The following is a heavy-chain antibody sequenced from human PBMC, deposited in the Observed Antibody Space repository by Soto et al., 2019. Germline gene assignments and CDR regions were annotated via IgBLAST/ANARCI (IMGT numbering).Heavy chain of an antibody. CDR3: ARGGRGSGLYFLYYFDL. V-gene: IGHV4-59*01. Sequence: SETLSLTCSVSAGSLSNYYWTWIRQSPGKGLEWIGEIYHTGSTKYNPSLKSRVAISVDMSKDQFSLTLSSVTPADTAVYYCARGGRGSGLYFLYYFDLWGQGTLVTVSS. CDR1: AGSLSNYY. CDR2: IYHTGST. J-gene: IGHJ4*02. D-gene: IGHD6-19*01.